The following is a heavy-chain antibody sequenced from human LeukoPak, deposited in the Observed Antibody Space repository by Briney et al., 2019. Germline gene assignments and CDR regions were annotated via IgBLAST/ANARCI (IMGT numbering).Heavy chain of an antibody. D-gene: IGHD2-15*01. Sequence: PGGSLRLSCAGSGFTFSRYSMNWVRRAPGKGLEWVSSISGSSSYMYYADSVKGRFTISRDNAKNSLYLQMNSLRADDTAVYYCARDFDDSQGVWGHGTTVTVSS. CDR3: ARDFDDSQGV. J-gene: IGHJ6*02. CDR2: ISGSSSYM. V-gene: IGHV3-21*01. CDR1: GFTFSRYS.